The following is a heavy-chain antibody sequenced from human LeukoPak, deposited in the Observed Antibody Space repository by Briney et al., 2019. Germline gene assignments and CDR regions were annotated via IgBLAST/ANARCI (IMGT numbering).Heavy chain of an antibody. CDR3: ARANFLYCSSTSCLFDY. D-gene: IGHD2-2*01. CDR2: INPNDGDT. Sequence: ASVKVSCKASGYTFTDYYMHWVRQAPWQGFEWMGWINPNDGDTYYAQKFQGRVTMTRDTSISTAHMEVGRLRSDDTAVYYCARANFLYCSSTSCLFDYWGQGTLVTVSS. V-gene: IGHV1-2*02. J-gene: IGHJ4*02. CDR1: GYTFTDYY.